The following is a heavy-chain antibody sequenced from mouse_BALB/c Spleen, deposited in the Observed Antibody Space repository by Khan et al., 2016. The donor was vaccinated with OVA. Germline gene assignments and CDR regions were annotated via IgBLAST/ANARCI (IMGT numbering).Heavy chain of an antibody. J-gene: IGHJ4*01. CDR1: GFSLTNYG. Sequence: QVQLKESGPGLVALSQSLSITCTISGFSLTNYGVHWVRQPPGKVLEWLVVIWSDGSTTYNSPFNSRLILSKDNSKSQVFLKMNSLQADDTAMYYCARQPYYHYFIMDGWSQGTSVTITT. D-gene: IGHD2-10*01. CDR3: ARQPYYHYFIMDG. CDR2: IWSDGST. V-gene: IGHV2-6-1*01.